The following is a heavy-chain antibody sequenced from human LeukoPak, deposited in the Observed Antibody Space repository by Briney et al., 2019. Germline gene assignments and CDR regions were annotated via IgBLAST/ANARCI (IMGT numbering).Heavy chain of an antibody. CDR3: AREWNYYAFEI. V-gene: IGHV4-38-2*02. CDR2: MFHTGNS. Sequence: PSETLSLTCTVFGYSINNGYHWGWIRQAPGKGLEWIGSMFHTGNSYYNPSLKRRVTIAIDTSKNQFSLKLSSVTAADTAVYYCAREWNYYAFEIWGQGTMVSVSS. J-gene: IGHJ3*02. D-gene: IGHD1-7*01. CDR1: GYSINNGYH.